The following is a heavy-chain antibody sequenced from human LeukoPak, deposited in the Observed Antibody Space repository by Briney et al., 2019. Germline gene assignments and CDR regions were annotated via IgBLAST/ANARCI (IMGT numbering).Heavy chain of an antibody. D-gene: IGHD4-17*01. V-gene: IGHV3-43*01. Sequence: SGGSLRLSCAASGFTFDDYTMHWVRQAPGKGLEWVSLISWDGGSTYYADSVKGRFTISRDNSKNSLYLQMNSLRTEDTALYYCAKDLFPYNTVTTTYYYYYGMDVWGQGTTVTVPS. CDR2: ISWDGGST. CDR1: GFTFDDYT. J-gene: IGHJ6*02. CDR3: AKDLFPYNTVTTTYYYYYGMDV.